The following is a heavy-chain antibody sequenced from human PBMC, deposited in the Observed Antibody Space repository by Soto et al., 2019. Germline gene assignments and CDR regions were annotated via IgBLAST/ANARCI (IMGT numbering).Heavy chain of an antibody. CDR3: ARGAYYYDSSGLSY. Sequence: EVQLVESGGGVVQPGGSLKLSSAASGFTFSSYSMNWVRQAPGKGLEWVSYISSSSSTIYYADSVKGRFTISRDNAKNSLYLQMNSLRAEDTAVYYCARGAYYYDSSGLSYWGQGTLVTVSS. CDR2: ISSSSSTI. V-gene: IGHV3-48*01. CDR1: GFTFSSYS. D-gene: IGHD3-22*01. J-gene: IGHJ4*02.